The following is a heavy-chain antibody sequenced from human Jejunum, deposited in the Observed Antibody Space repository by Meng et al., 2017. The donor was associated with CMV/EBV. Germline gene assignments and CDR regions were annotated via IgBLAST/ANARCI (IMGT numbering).Heavy chain of an antibody. Sequence: GFALSSGNMNWVRQAPGKGLEWVSSISGNSNYLYYADSLKGRFTISRDNAKNSLYLQMDSLRAEDTAVYYCAKDLYYGDPAAFPLWGQGTMVTVSS. J-gene: IGHJ3*01. D-gene: IGHD2-21*01. CDR1: GFALSSGN. V-gene: IGHV3-21*01. CDR2: ISGNSNYL. CDR3: AKDLYYGDPAAFPL.